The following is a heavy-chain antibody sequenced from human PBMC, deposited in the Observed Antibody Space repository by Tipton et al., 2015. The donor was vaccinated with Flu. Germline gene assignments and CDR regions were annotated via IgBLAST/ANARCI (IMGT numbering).Heavy chain of an antibody. Sequence: SLRLSCAASGFTFSSYAMHWVRQAPGKGLEYVSAISSNGGSTYYANSVKGRFTISRDNSKNTLYLQMGSLRAEDTAVYYCATGPIAAAAVDYWGQGTLVTVSS. CDR2: ISSNGGST. V-gene: IGHV3-64*01. D-gene: IGHD6-13*01. J-gene: IGHJ4*02. CDR3: ATGPIAAAAVDY. CDR1: GFTFSSYA.